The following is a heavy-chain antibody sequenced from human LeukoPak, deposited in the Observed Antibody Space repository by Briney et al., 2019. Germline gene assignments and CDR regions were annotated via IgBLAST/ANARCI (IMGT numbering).Heavy chain of an antibody. CDR3: ARKPDYYDSSGYQPY. CDR1: GGSISSYY. Sequence: SETLSLTCTVSGGSISSYYWSWIRQPPGKGLEWIGYIYYSGSTNYNPSLKSRVTISVDTSKNQFSLKLSSVTAADTAVYYCARKPDYYDSSGYQPYWGQGTLVTVSS. V-gene: IGHV4-59*12. J-gene: IGHJ4*02. CDR2: IYYSGST. D-gene: IGHD3-22*01.